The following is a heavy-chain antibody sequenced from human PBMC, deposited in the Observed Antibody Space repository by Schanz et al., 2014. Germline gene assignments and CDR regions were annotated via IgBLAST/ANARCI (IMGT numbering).Heavy chain of an antibody. CDR2: INTASGNT. CDR1: GYTFTDYP. D-gene: IGHD3-10*01. V-gene: IGHV1-3*04. Sequence: QVQLVQSGAEVKKPGASVKVSCKTSGYTFTDYPINWVRQAPGRRLEWMGWINTASGNTRYSEAFQGRVTLTTDTSTDTAYLELTSLRSEDTAVYYCARGSPENMIRGELDYWGQGTLVTVSS. CDR3: ARGSPENMIRGELDY. J-gene: IGHJ4*02.